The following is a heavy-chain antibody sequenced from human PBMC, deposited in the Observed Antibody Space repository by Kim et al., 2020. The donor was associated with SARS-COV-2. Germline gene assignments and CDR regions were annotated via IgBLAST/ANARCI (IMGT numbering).Heavy chain of an antibody. J-gene: IGHJ4*02. Sequence: GGSLRLSCAASGFTFSSYAMSWVRQAPGKGLEWISAISGSGGSTYYADSVKGRFTISRDNSKNTLYLQMNSLRAEDTAVYYCAKDLAPYDILTGYSWTPLGWGQGTLVTVSS. D-gene: IGHD3-9*01. V-gene: IGHV3-23*01. CDR2: ISGSGGST. CDR1: GFTFSSYA. CDR3: AKDLAPYDILTGYSWTPLG.